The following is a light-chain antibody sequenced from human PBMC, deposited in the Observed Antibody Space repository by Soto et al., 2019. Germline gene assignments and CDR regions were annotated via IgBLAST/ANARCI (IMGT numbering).Light chain of an antibody. Sequence: TQSPATLSVSEGDRVTISFRASQGIGNALGWYQQKPGKPPKVLIYGASNLQSGVPPRFSGSGSGTDFTLAISSLQPEDSATYYCLQDINYPWTFGQGTKVDIK. J-gene: IGKJ1*01. CDR2: GAS. CDR3: LQDINYPWT. CDR1: QGIGNA. V-gene: IGKV1-6*01.